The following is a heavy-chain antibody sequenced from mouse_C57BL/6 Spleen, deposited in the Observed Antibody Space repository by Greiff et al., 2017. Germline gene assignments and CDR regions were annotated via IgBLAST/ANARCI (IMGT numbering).Heavy chain of an antibody. CDR3: ARELTGTWAY. CDR1: GYTFTSYW. J-gene: IGHJ3*01. D-gene: IGHD4-1*01. V-gene: IGHV1-64*01. CDR2: IHPNSGST. Sequence: VQLQQPGAELVKPGASVKLSCKASGYTFTSYWMHWVKQRPGQGLEWIGMIHPNSGSTNYNEKFKSKATLTVDKSSSTAYMQRSSLTSEDAAVYYCARELTGTWAYWGQGTLVTVSA.